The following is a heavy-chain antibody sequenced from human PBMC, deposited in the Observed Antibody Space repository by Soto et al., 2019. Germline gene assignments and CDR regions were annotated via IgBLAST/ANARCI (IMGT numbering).Heavy chain of an antibody. V-gene: IGHV5-51*01. Sequence: GESLKISCKGSGYSFTSYWIGWVRQMPGKGLEWMGIIYPGDSDTRYSPSFRGQVTISADKSISTAYLQWSSLRSADTALYYCARVFPDGWVEPGVVRGYLDTWGRGTLVTVSS. CDR1: GYSFTSYW. CDR3: ARVFPDGWVEPGVVRGYLDT. D-gene: IGHD3-3*01. J-gene: IGHJ4*02. CDR2: IYPGDSDT.